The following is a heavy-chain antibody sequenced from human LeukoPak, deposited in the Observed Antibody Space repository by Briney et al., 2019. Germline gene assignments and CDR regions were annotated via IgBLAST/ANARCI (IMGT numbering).Heavy chain of an antibody. V-gene: IGHV3-7*01. D-gene: IGHD6-6*01. J-gene: IGHJ5*02. CDR1: GFMFNNYW. Sequence: SGGSLRLSCAASGFMFNNYWMTWVRQAPGKGLEWVANIKQDGSEKYYLHSVRGRFTISRDNAKNSLLLQMNSLRVEDTAVYYCARGSSNIAARNNWFDPWGQGTLVTVSS. CDR3: ARGSSNIAARNNWFDP. CDR2: IKQDGSEK.